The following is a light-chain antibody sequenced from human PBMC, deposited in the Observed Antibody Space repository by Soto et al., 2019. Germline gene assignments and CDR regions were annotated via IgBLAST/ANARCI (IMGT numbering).Light chain of an antibody. V-gene: IGKV3-11*01. CDR2: HAS. CDR3: QQRRNWPPLT. Sequence: ETVLTQSPATLSLSPGEPATLSCRASESVDIYLAWYQQKPGQAPRLLIYHASNRATGIPARFSGSGSGTDFTLTISSLEPEDSAVYYCQQRRNWPPLTFGGGTRVEI. J-gene: IGKJ4*01. CDR1: ESVDIY.